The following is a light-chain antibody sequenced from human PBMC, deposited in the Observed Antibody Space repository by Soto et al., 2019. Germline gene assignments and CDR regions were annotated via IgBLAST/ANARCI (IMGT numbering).Light chain of an antibody. CDR3: QQYNIYSPWT. CDR2: KAS. V-gene: IGKV1-5*03. CDR1: QSNSNW. J-gene: IGKJ1*01. Sequence: DTQMTQSPSTLSASVGDRVSITCRASQSNSNWLAWYQQKPGKAPKLLIYKASSLESGVPSRFSGSGSGTEFTLTISSLQPDDFATYYCQQYNIYSPWTFGQGTKVDIK.